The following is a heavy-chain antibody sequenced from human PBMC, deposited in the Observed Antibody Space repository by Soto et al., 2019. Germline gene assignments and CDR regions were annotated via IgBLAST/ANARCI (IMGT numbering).Heavy chain of an antibody. CDR2: IYHSGST. CDR1: GGSISSSNW. Sequence: QVQLQESGPGLVKPSGTLSLTCAVSGGSISSSNWWSWVRQPPGKGLEWIGEIYHSGSTNYNPSLKGRVTISVDKSKNQFSLKLSSVTAADTAVYYCARDYYDSSGFFGSPWFDPWGQGTLVTVSS. V-gene: IGHV4-4*02. J-gene: IGHJ5*02. D-gene: IGHD3-22*01. CDR3: ARDYYDSSGFFGSPWFDP.